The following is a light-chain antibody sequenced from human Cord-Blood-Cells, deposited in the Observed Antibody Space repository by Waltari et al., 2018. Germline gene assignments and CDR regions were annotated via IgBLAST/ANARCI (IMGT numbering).Light chain of an antibody. V-gene: IGKV3-20*01. CDR2: GAS. J-gene: IGKJ5*01. CDR3: QQYGSSIT. CDR1: QSVSSSY. Sequence: EIVLTQSPGTLSLSPGERATLSCRASQSVSSSYLAWYQQKPGQAPRLLIYGASSRATGIPDRFSGSGSGTDFTLTISRLEPEDFAVDYCQQYGSSITVGQGTRLEIK.